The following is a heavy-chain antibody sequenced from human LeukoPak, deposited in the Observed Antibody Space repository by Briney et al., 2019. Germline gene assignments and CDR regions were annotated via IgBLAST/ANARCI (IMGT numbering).Heavy chain of an antibody. V-gene: IGHV4-59*12. CDR2: IYYSGST. CDR1: GGSISSYY. J-gene: IGHJ5*02. Sequence: SETLSLTCTVSGGSISSYYWSWIRQPPGKGLEWIGYIYYSGSTNYNPSLKSRVTISVDTSKNQFSLKLSSVTAADTAVYYCARATTGSPLNWFDPWGQGTLVTVSS. CDR3: ARATTGSPLNWFDP. D-gene: IGHD3-9*01.